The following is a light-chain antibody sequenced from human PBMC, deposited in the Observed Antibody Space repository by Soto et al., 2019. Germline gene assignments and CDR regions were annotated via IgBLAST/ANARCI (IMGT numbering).Light chain of an antibody. CDR3: MQSTQLPPT. CDR2: EVS. Sequence: PLSLSVAPGQPASISCKSSQSLLHITGETFLSWYLQKPGQSPQLLIYEVSTRVSGVPDRFSGSGSGTDFTLEISRVETDDVGIYYCMQSTQLPPTFGQGTRLEIK. J-gene: IGKJ5*01. CDR1: QSLLHITGETF. V-gene: IGKV2D-29*02.